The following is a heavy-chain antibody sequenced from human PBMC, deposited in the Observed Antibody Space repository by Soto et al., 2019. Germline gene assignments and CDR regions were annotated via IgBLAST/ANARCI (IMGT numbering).Heavy chain of an antibody. J-gene: IGHJ6*02. D-gene: IGHD2-21*02. CDR1: GYTFTSYD. Sequence: ASVKVSCKASGYTFTSYDINWVRQATGQGLEWMGWMNPNSGNTGYAQKFQGRVTMTRNTSICTAYMELSSLRSEDTAVYYCARGSGGNSAYYYYGMDVWGQGTTVTVSS. V-gene: IGHV1-8*01. CDR2: MNPNSGNT. CDR3: ARGSGGNSAYYYYGMDV.